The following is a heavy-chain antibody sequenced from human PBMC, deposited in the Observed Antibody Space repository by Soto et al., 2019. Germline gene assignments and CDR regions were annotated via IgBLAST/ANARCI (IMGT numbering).Heavy chain of an antibody. CDR2: AQPGHSDT. J-gene: IGHJ4*02. Sequence: EVQLVQSGAQVKKPGESLKISCQVSGYRFSSFRIGWVRQKPGKGLEWMGIAQPGHSDTRYSPAFQGHVTISADESTNTAYLQWSSLRASDTAMYFCARHGYSSSWYPDHWGQGTLVTVSS. CDR1: GYRFSSFR. V-gene: IGHV5-51*01. CDR3: ARHGYSSSWYPDH. D-gene: IGHD6-13*01.